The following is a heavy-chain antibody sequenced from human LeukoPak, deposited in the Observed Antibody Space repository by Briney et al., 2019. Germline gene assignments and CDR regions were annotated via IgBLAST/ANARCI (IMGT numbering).Heavy chain of an antibody. CDR1: GGSISSSNW. CDR2: IYHSGST. V-gene: IGHV4-4*02. CDR3: ARTGDKRWLKTYYFDY. J-gene: IGHJ4*02. Sequence: SGTLSLTCAVSGGSISSSNWWSWVRQPPGKGLEWIGEIYHSGSTNYNPSLKSRVTISVDKSKNQFSLKLSSVTAADTAVYYCARTGDKRWLKTYYFDYWGQGTLVTVSS. D-gene: IGHD5-24*01.